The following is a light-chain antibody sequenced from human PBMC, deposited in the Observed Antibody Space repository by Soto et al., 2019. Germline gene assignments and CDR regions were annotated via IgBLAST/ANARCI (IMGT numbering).Light chain of an antibody. V-gene: IGLV1-44*01. CDR2: SNN. J-gene: IGLJ2*01. CDR1: SSNIGSNT. CDR3: AAWDDSLNGVV. Sequence: QPVLTQPPSASGTPGQMVTISCSGSSSNIGSNTVNWYQQLPGTAPKLLIYSNNQRPSGVPHRFSGSKSGTSASLAISGLQSEDEADYYCAAWDDSLNGVVFGGGTKLTVL.